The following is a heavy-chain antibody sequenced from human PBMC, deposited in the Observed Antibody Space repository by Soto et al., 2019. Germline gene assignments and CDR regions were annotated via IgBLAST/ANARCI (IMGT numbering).Heavy chain of an antibody. J-gene: IGHJ6*02. CDR3: ARDRSGYYYYYGMDV. D-gene: IGHD2-15*01. CDR2: IGKGGDT. V-gene: IGHV3-13*01. Sequence: PGGSLILSCAASGFTFSTYDMQWVRQVTGKGLEWVSSIGKGGDTYYAGSVKGRFTISRDNAKNSLYLQMNSLRAEDTAVYYCARDRSGYYYYYGMDVWGQGTTVTVSS. CDR1: GFTFSTYD.